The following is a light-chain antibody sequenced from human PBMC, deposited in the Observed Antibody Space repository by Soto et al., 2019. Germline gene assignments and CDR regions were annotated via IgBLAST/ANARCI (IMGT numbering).Light chain of an antibody. Sequence: DIQMTQSPSSLSASVGDRVTITCRAGQNINNFLNWYQHKPGKAPKFLIYAASNLESGVPPSFSGSGSGTDFTLTISSLQPEDFATYYCQQGYSTPSTFGQGTKLEIK. CDR1: QNINNF. J-gene: IGKJ2*01. V-gene: IGKV1-39*01. CDR3: QQGYSTPST. CDR2: AAS.